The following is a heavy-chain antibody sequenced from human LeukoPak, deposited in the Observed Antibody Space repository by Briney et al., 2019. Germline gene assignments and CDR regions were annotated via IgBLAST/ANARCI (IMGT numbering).Heavy chain of an antibody. Sequence: SETLSLTCTVSGGSISGYFWSWIRQPPGKGPEWIGYIYSTGTTNYSPSLSSRVTISVDTSKNQFSLKLSSVTAADTAVYYCARVLRDSYGNDDYFDYWGQGTLVTVSS. D-gene: IGHD5-18*01. CDR3: ARVLRDSYGNDDYFDY. CDR2: IYSTGTT. CDR1: GGSISGYF. J-gene: IGHJ4*02. V-gene: IGHV4-4*09.